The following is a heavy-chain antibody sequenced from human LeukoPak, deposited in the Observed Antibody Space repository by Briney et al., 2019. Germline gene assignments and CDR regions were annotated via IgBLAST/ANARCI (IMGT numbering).Heavy chain of an antibody. D-gene: IGHD2-15*01. CDR2: INHSGST. CDR1: GGSFSGYY. V-gene: IGHV4-34*01. J-gene: IGHJ6*03. CDR3: ARGQRYCSGGSCPRGYYYYYMDV. Sequence: SETLSLTCAVYGGSFSGYYWSWIRQPPGKGLEWIGEINHSGSTNYNPSLKSRVTISVDTSKNQFSLKLSSVTAADTAVYYCARGQRYCSGGSCPRGYYYYYMDVWGKGTTVTVSS.